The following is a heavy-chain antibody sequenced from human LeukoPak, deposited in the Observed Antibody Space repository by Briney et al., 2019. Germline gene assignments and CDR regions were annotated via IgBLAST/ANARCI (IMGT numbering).Heavy chain of an antibody. J-gene: IGHJ4*02. CDR2: ISGSGDST. V-gene: IGHV3-23*01. D-gene: IGHD6-13*01. Sequence: GGSLRLSCAASGFTFSSYAMSWVRQAPGKGLEWVSAISGSGDSTYYGDSVKGRLTISRDNSKNTLYLQMNSLRAEDTAVYYCAKTRPLDSSSWSHGDYWGQGTLVTVSS. CDR1: GFTFSSYA. CDR3: AKTRPLDSSSWSHGDY.